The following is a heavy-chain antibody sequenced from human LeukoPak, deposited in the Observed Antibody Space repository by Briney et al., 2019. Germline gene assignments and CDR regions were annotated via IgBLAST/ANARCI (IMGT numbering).Heavy chain of an antibody. V-gene: IGHV4-39*01. J-gene: IGHJ4*02. Sequence: SETLSLTCTVSGGSISSSSYYWGWIRQPPGKGLEWIGSIYYSGSTYYNPSLKSRVTISVDTSKNQFSLKLSSVTAAATAVYYYARASSAYLFDYWGQGTLVTVSS. CDR1: GGSISSSSYY. CDR3: ARASSAYLFDY. CDR2: IYYSGST. D-gene: IGHD2-2*01.